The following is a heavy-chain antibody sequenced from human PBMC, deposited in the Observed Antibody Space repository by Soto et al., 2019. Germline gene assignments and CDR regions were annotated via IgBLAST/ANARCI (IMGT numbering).Heavy chain of an antibody. CDR3: AKDMFGELPTWSLGVLDY. CDR1: GFTFSSYG. J-gene: IGHJ4*02. D-gene: IGHD3-10*02. V-gene: IGHV3-30*18. Sequence: QVQLVESGGGVVQPGRSLRLSCAASGFTFSSYGMHWVRQAPGKGLEWVAVISYDGSNKYYADSVKGRFTISRDNSKNTLYLQMNSLRAEDTAVYYCAKDMFGELPTWSLGVLDYWGQGTLVTVSS. CDR2: ISYDGSNK.